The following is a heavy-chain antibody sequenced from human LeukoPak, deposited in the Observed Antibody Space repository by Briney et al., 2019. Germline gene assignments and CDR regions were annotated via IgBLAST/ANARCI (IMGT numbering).Heavy chain of an antibody. Sequence: GESLKISCKGSGYSFTSYWIGWVRQLPGKGLEWMGIIYPGDSDTRYSPSFQGQVTISADKSISTAYLQWSSLKASDAAMYYCARVSSSWSRLNFDYWGQGTLVTVSS. CDR2: IYPGDSDT. CDR1: GYSFTSYW. CDR3: ARVSSSWSRLNFDY. D-gene: IGHD6-13*01. J-gene: IGHJ4*02. V-gene: IGHV5-51*01.